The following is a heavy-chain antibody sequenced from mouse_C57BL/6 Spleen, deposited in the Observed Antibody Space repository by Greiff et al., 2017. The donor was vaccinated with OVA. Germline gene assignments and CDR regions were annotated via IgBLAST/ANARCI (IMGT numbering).Heavy chain of an antibody. D-gene: IGHD1-1*02. CDR3: ARGYGFDY. CDR2: ISGGGGNT. Sequence: EVKLQESGGGLVKPGGSLKLSCAASGFTFSSYTMSWVRQTPEKRLEWVATISGGGGNTYYPDSVKGRFTISRDNAKNTLYLQMRSLRSEDTALYYCARGYGFDYWGQGTTLTVSS. V-gene: IGHV5-9*01. CDR1: GFTFSSYT. J-gene: IGHJ2*01.